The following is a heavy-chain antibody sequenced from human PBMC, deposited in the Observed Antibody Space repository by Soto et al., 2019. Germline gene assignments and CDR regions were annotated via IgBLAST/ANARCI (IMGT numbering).Heavy chain of an antibody. V-gene: IGHV4-59*01. J-gene: IGHJ4*02. CDR3: ARRYGASFDY. D-gene: IGHD4-17*01. Sequence: PSVTLSVTCTVAGGNISSYYWSWIRQPPGKGLEWIGYIYYSGSTNYNPSLKSRVTISVDTSKNQFSLKLSSVTAADTAVYYCARRYGASFDYWGQGTLVTVSS. CDR1: GGNISSYY. CDR2: IYYSGST.